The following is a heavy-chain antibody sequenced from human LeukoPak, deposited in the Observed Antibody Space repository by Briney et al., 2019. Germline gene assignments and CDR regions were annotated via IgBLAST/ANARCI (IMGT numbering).Heavy chain of an antibody. CDR3: AKDYGGSYHHWNY. V-gene: IGHV3-23*01. CDR1: GFAFSIYR. Sequence: GGSLRLSCEASGFAFSIYRMNWVRQAPGKGLEWVSAISGSGGSTYYADSVKGRFTISRDNSKNTLYLQMNSLRAEDTAVYYCAKDYGGSYHHWNYWGQGTLVTVSS. J-gene: IGHJ4*02. D-gene: IGHD1-26*01. CDR2: ISGSGGST.